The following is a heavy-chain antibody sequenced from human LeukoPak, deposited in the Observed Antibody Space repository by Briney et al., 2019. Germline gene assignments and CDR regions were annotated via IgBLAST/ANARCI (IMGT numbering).Heavy chain of an antibody. CDR3: ARFPYGDYYFDY. V-gene: IGHV4-39*01. CDR1: GGSISSSSYY. Sequence: KPSETLSLTCTVSGGSISSSSYYWGWIRQPPGKGLEWIGSIYYSGSTYYNPSLKSRVTISVDTSKNQFSLKLSSVTAADTAVYYCARFPYGDYYFDYWGQGTLVTVSS. J-gene: IGHJ4*02. D-gene: IGHD4-17*01. CDR2: IYYSGST.